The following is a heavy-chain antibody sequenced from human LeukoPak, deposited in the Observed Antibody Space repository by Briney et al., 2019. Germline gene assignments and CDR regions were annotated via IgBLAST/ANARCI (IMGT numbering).Heavy chain of an antibody. J-gene: IGHJ4*02. CDR1: GGPFSGYY. Sequence: NSSETLSLTCAVYGGPFSGYYWSWIPQPPGKGLEWIGYIYSTGSTSYNPSLKRRVTISVHTSESQLSLKLRSVTAADTAVYYCARDPSAFDNWGQGTLVTVSS. CDR2: IYSTGST. CDR3: ARDPSAFDN. V-gene: IGHV4-59*01. D-gene: IGHD2-2*01.